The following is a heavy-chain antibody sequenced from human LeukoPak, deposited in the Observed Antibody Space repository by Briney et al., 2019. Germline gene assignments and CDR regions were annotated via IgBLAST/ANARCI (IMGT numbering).Heavy chain of an antibody. CDR2: IYTSGST. V-gene: IGHV4-4*07. CDR1: GGSISSYY. CDR3: VCGLSAGGSVDY. Sequence: SETLSLTCTVSGGSISSYYWSWIRQPAGKGLEWIGRIYTSGSTNYNPSLKSRVTMSVDTSKSQFSLKLSSVTAADTAVYYCVCGLSAGGSVDYWGQGTLVTVSS. D-gene: IGHD3-16*01. J-gene: IGHJ4*02.